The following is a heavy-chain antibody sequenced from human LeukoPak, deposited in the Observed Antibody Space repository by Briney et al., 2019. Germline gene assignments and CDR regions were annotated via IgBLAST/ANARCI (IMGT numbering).Heavy chain of an antibody. V-gene: IGHV3-30*18. CDR3: AKDPYSGSFEYFQH. J-gene: IGHJ1*01. D-gene: IGHD1-26*01. Sequence: GGSLRLSCAASGFTFSSYGMHWVRQAPGKGLEWEAVISHDGSKKYYADSVKGRFTISRDNSKNTLYLQMNSLRDEDTAVYYCAKDPYSGSFEYFQHWGQGTLVTVSS. CDR1: GFTFSSYG. CDR2: ISHDGSKK.